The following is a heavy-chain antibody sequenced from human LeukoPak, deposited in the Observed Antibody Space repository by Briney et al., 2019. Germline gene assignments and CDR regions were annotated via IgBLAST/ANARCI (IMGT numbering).Heavy chain of an antibody. V-gene: IGHV4-34*01. J-gene: IGHJ4*02. Sequence: SETLSLTCAVYGGSFSGYYWSWIRQPPGKGLEWIGEINHSGSTNYNPSLKSRVTISADTSKDQFSLKLSSVTAADTAVYYCARVGYSYGLEGSDYWGQGTLVTVSS. CDR3: ARVGYSYGLEGSDY. CDR1: GGSFSGYY. D-gene: IGHD5-18*01. CDR2: INHSGST.